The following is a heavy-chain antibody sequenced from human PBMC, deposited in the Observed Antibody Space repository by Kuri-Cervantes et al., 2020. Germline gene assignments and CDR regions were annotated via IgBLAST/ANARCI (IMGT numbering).Heavy chain of an antibody. Sequence: GGSLRLSCAASGFTFDDYAMHWVRQAPGKGLVWVSGISWNSGSIGYADSVKARFTISRDNAKNSLYLQMNRLRAEDTPVYYCAASDSSGWYGPRAFDIWGQGKMVTVSS. D-gene: IGHD6-19*01. CDR1: GFTFDDYA. J-gene: IGHJ3*02. V-gene: IGHV3-9*01. CDR3: AASDSSGWYGPRAFDI. CDR2: ISWNSGSI.